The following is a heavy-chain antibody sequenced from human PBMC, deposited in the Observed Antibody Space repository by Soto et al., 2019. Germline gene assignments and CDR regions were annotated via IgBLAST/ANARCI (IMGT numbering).Heavy chain of an antibody. CDR2: ISYDGSNK. D-gene: IGHD1-1*01. Sequence: PGGALRLSCAASGFTFSSYGMHGVRQAPGKGLEWVAVISYDGSNKYYADSVKGRFTISRDNSKNTLYLQMNSLRAEDTAVYYCAKDQTGAFDYWGQGTLVTVSS. J-gene: IGHJ4*02. V-gene: IGHV3-30*18. CDR1: GFTFSSYG. CDR3: AKDQTGAFDY.